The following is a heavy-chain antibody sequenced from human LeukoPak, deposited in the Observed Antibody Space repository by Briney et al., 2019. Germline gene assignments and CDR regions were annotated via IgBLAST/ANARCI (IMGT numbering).Heavy chain of an antibody. J-gene: IGHJ4*02. CDR1: GFTFSSDA. CDR3: ERDRGTMVRGLVY. CDR2: INWNVGST. Sequence: PGGSMRLSCAVSGFTFSSDAMSWVRQPPGKWLEWVSAINWNVGSTAYADSVKGRFTISRENAKNSLYLKMNSLRAEDTDLYYCERDRGTMVRGLVYWGQGTMVTVSS. V-gene: IGHV3-20*04. D-gene: IGHD3-10*01.